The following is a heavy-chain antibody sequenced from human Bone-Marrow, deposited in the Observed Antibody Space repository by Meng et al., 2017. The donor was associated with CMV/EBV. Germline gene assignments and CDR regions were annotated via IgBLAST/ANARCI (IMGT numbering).Heavy chain of an antibody. Sequence: SLKISCASSGFTFGDYTMHWVREAPGKGLEWVSGISWNSGSICYADSVKGRFTISRDNDKNSLYLQMTSLRAEDTALYYCAKGGYQQLYNWFDPWGQGTMVTVSS. V-gene: IGHV3-9*01. CDR2: ISWNSGSI. D-gene: IGHD6-13*01. CDR1: GFTFGDYT. J-gene: IGHJ5*01. CDR3: AKGGYQQLYNWFDP.